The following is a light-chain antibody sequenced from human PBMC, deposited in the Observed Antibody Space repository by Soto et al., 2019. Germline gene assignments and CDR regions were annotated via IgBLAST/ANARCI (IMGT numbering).Light chain of an antibody. Sequence: EIVLTQSPGTLSLSPGARATLSCMASQTLTTRFLAWYQQKPGQAPRLLIYGASSRATGIPDRFSGSGSGTEYTLTISGLEHEEFAVYSCQQYAGLPYTFGQGTTLEIK. J-gene: IGKJ2*01. CDR1: QTLTTRF. CDR2: GAS. CDR3: QQYAGLPYT. V-gene: IGKV3-20*01.